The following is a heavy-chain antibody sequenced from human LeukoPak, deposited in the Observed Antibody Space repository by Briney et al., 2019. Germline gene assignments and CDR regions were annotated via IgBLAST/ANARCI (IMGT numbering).Heavy chain of an antibody. J-gene: IGHJ4*02. CDR1: GFTFGDYA. CDR3: TSARGGFGELSPNQFYY. CDR2: IRSKAYGGTT. D-gene: IGHD3-10*01. V-gene: IGHV3-49*04. Sequence: PGGSLRLSCTASGFTFGDYAMSWVRQAPGKGLEWVGFIRSKAYGGTTEYAASVKGRFTTSRDDSKSIAYLQMNSLKTEDTAVYYCTSARGGFGELSPNQFYYWGQGTLVTVSS.